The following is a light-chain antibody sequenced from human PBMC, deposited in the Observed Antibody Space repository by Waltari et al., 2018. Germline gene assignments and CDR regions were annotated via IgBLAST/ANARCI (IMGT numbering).Light chain of an antibody. V-gene: IGKV3-15*01. CDR3: QQYNIRPPDT. Sequence: EIVMTQSPATLSVSPGERATLSCRASQSVKSNLAWYQQKPGQAPRLIIYGASTRVTGIPARFSGSGSGTEFTLTISSLQSEDSAVYFCQQYNIRPPDTFGQGTKLEIK. CDR2: GAS. CDR1: QSVKSN. J-gene: IGKJ2*01.